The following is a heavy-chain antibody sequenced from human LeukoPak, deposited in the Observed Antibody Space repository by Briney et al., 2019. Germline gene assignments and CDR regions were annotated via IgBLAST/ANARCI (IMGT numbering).Heavy chain of an antibody. V-gene: IGHV4-59*12. J-gene: IGHJ4*02. CDR3: ARGQDYYDSSGYSAWPFDY. CDR1: GGSMSPYH. CDR2: IYYSGST. D-gene: IGHD3-22*01. Sequence: PSETLSLTCTVSGGSMSPYHWGWIRQPPGKGLEWTGYIYYSGSTNYNPSLNSRVTISVDTSKNQFSLRLSSVTAADTAVYYCARGQDYYDSSGYSAWPFDYWGQGTLVTVSS.